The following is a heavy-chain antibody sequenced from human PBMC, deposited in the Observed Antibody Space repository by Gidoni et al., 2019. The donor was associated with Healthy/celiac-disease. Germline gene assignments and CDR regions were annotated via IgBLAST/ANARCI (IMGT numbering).Heavy chain of an antibody. Sequence: EVQLVESGGGLVQPGGSLRLSCAASGFTFSSYAMSWVRQAPGKGLEWVSAISGSSGSTYYADSVKGRFTISRDNSKNTLYLQMNSLRAEDTAVYYCAKDGDGDYDFWSGYYGGRAFDIWGQGTMVTVSS. D-gene: IGHD3-3*01. CDR1: GFTFSSYA. CDR3: AKDGDGDYDFWSGYYGGRAFDI. V-gene: IGHV3-23*04. CDR2: ISGSSGST. J-gene: IGHJ3*02.